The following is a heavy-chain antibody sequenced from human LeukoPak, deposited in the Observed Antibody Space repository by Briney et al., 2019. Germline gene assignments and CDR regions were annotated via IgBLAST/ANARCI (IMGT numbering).Heavy chain of an antibody. CDR3: AKGMEPRYCSSTSCYTRYYGMDV. Sequence: GGSLRLSCAASGFTFSSYAMSWVRQAPGKGLEWVSAISGSGGSTYYADSVKGRFTISRDNSKNTLDLQMNSLRAEDTAVYYCAKGMEPRYCSSTSCYTRYYGMDVWGQGTTVTVSS. D-gene: IGHD2-2*02. CDR1: GFTFSSYA. CDR2: ISGSGGST. V-gene: IGHV3-23*01. J-gene: IGHJ6*02.